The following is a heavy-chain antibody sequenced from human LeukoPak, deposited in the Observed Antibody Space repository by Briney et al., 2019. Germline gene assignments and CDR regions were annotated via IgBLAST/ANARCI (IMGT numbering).Heavy chain of an antibody. CDR2: INPNSGGT. D-gene: IGHD2-21*02. V-gene: IGHV1-2*02. Sequence: ASVKVSCKASGYTFTGYYMHWVRQAPGQGLEWKGWINPNSGGTNYAQKFQGRVTMTRDTSISTAYMELSRLRSDDTAVYYCAKGPVVVTATPTPGDYWCQGTLVTVSS. J-gene: IGHJ4*02. CDR3: AKGPVVVTATPTPGDY. CDR1: GYTFTGYY.